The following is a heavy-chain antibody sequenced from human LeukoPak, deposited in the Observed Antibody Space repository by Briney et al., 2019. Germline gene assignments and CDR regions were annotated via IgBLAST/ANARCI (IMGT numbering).Heavy chain of an antibody. CDR2: INPNSGGT. D-gene: IGHD2-21*02. Sequence: GASVTVSCKASGYTFTGYYMHWVRQAPGQGLEGMGWINPNSGGTNYAQKFQGRVTMTRDTSISTAYMELSRLRSDDTAVYYCARAPAFAYCGGDCYSDPFDYWGQGTLVTVSS. V-gene: IGHV1-2*02. J-gene: IGHJ4*02. CDR1: GYTFTGYY. CDR3: ARAPAFAYCGGDCYSDPFDY.